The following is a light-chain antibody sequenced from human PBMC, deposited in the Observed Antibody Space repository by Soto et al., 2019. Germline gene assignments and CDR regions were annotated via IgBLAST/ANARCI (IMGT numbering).Light chain of an antibody. V-gene: IGLV2-8*01. CDR3: CSYAGSTNLGV. J-gene: IGLJ3*02. CDR2: EVS. Sequence: QSVLTQPPSASGSPGQSVTISCTGTSSDVGAYNYVSWYQQHPGKAPKVLIFEVSKWPSGVPDRFTGSKSGNTASLTVYGLQAEDEADYYCCSYAGSTNLGVFGGGTKVTVL. CDR1: SSDVGAYNY.